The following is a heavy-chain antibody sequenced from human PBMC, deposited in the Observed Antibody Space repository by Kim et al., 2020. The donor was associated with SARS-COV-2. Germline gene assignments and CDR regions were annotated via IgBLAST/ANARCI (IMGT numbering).Heavy chain of an antibody. CDR3: AKDIERYSTYYYYGMDV. CDR2: ISWNRGSI. V-gene: IGHV3-9*01. J-gene: IGHJ6*02. D-gene: IGHD2-15*01. Sequence: GGSLRLSCAASGFTFDYYAMHWVRQAPGKGLEWVSGISWNRGSIAYADSMKGRFTIPRDNAKNSLYLQMNSLRAEDTALYYCAKDIERYSTYYYYGMDVWGQGTTVTVSS. CDR1: GFTFDYYA.